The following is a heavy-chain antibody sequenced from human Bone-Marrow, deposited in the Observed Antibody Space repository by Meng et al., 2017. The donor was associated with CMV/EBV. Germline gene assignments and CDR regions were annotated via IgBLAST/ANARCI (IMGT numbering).Heavy chain of an antibody. CDR1: GGSTSSYY. J-gene: IGHJ5*01. D-gene: IGHD1-26*01. CDR3: ARTPGYSYGWYDF. CDR2: IYYSGSI. Sequence: SETLSLTCTVSGGSTSSYYWSWIRQPPGKGLEWIGYIYYSGSINYNPSLKSRVTISVDTSENQFSLKLTSVTAADTAVYYCARTPGYSYGWYDFWGQGTLVTVSS. V-gene: IGHV4-59*01.